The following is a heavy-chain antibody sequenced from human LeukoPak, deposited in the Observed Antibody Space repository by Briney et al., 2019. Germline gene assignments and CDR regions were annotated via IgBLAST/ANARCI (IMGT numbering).Heavy chain of an antibody. V-gene: IGHV1-69*13. D-gene: IGHD6-13*01. CDR2: IIPIFGTA. CDR3: ARERGSSSWHNWFDP. J-gene: IGHJ5*02. CDR1: GGTFSSYA. Sequence: SVKVSCKASGGTFSSYAISWVRQAPGQGLEWMGGIIPIFGTANYAQKSQGRVTITADESTSTAYMELSSLRSEDTAVYYCARERGSSSWHNWFDPWGQGTLVTVSS.